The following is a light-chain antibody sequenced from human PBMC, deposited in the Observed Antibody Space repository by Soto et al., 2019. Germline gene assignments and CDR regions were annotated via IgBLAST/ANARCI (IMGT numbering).Light chain of an antibody. Sequence: DIVMTQSPDSLAVSLGERATINCKSSQSLLANCNNKNCLAWYQHKPGQPPKMLILWASTRESGVPDRFSGSGSGTDFTLTSSSLQAEDASVYYFQHCFSPPCPFGPGTKRELK. CDR3: QHCFSPPCP. CDR1: QSLLANCNNKNC. V-gene: IGKV4-1*01. CDR2: WAS. J-gene: IGKJ2*02.